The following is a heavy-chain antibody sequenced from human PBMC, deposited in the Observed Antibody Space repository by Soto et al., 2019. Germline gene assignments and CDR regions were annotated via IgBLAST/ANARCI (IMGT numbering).Heavy chain of an antibody. V-gene: IGHV1-69*01. Sequence: QVQLVQSGAEVKKPGSSVKVSCKASGGTFSSYAISWVRQAPGQGLEWMGGIIPIFGTANYAQKFQGRVTITADESTSTAYMELSSLRSADTAVYYCARVLDTAMVWPDAFDIWGQGTMVTVSS. CDR3: ARVLDTAMVWPDAFDI. CDR1: GGTFSSYA. J-gene: IGHJ3*02. D-gene: IGHD5-18*01. CDR2: IIPIFGTA.